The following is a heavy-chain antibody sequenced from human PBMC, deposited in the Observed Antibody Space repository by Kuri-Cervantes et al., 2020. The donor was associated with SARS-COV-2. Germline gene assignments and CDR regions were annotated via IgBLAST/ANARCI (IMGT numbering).Heavy chain of an antibody. J-gene: IGHJ6*02. V-gene: IGHV3-30*18. Sequence: GGSLRLSCAASGFTFSSYGMHWVRQAPGKGLEWVAVISYDGSNKYYADSVKGRSTISRDNSKNTLYLQMNSLRAEDTAVYYCAKAISNYPSYYYYGMDVWGRGTTVTVSS. CDR3: AKAISNYPSYYYYGMDV. CDR1: GFTFSSYG. CDR2: ISYDGSNK. D-gene: IGHD4-11*01.